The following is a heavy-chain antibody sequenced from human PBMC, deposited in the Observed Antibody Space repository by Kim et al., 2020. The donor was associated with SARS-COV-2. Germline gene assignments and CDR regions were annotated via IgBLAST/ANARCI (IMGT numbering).Heavy chain of an antibody. D-gene: IGHD3-22*01. Sequence: GGSLRLSCAASGFTVSSNYMSWVRQAPGKGLEWVSVIYSGGSTYYADSVKGRFTISRDNSKNTLYLQMNSLRAEDTAVYYCARTLHDSSDLDYWGQGTLVTVSS. V-gene: IGHV3-66*01. CDR3: ARTLHDSSDLDY. CDR1: GFTVSSNY. J-gene: IGHJ4*02. CDR2: IYSGGST.